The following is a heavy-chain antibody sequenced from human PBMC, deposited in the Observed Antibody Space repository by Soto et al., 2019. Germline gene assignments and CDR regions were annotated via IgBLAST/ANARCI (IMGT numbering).Heavy chain of an antibody. Sequence: QLQLQESGPGLVKPSETLSLTCTVSGGSISSSNYYWAWVRQPPGKGLEWIAKIYYSGDTYSHPSLRSRLTVSVDTSKNQFSLKLTSLTAADTAMYYCASLQVPGNFDYWGQGTLVTVSS. CDR3: ASLQVPGNFDY. J-gene: IGHJ4*02. V-gene: IGHV4-39*01. CDR1: GGSISSSNYY. CDR2: IYYSGDT. D-gene: IGHD6-13*01.